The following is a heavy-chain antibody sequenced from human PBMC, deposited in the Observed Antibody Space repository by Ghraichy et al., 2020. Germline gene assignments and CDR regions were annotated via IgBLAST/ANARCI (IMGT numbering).Heavy chain of an antibody. V-gene: IGHV4-39*01. J-gene: IGHJ5*01. CDR1: GDFTSRSSHI. CDR2: IYNSGGV. D-gene: IGHD1-26*01. Sequence: SETLSLKCSVSGDFTSRSSHIWGWVRQSPGKGLEWIGNIYNSGGVYYNPSLESRVTISSDMSKTQFSLQVRSVTAADSAVYYCARSHSGSYYGWFDLWGQGTLVIVSS. CDR3: ARSHSGSYYGWFDL.